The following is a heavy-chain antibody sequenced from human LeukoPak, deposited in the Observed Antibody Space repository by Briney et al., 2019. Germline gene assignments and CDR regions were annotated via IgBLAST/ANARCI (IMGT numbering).Heavy chain of an antibody. D-gene: IGHD2-15*01. J-gene: IGHJ5*02. CDR2: IIPIFGTA. V-gene: IGHV1-69*06. Sequence: SVKVSCKASGGTFSSYAISWVRQAPGQGLEWMGRIIPIFGTANYAQKFQGRVTITADKSTGTAYMELSSLRSEDTAVYYCARDRDIVVVVAATNWFDPWGQGTLVTVSS. CDR3: ARDRDIVVVVAATNWFDP. CDR1: GGTFSSYA.